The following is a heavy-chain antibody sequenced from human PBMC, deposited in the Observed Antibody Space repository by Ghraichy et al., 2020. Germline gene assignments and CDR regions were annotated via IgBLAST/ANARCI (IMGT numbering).Heavy chain of an antibody. J-gene: IGHJ4*02. CDR2: IKEDGSEK. D-gene: IGHD6-19*01. Sequence: GGSLRLSCAASGFTFSRYWMSWVRQGPGKGLEWVANIKEDGSEKYYVDSVKGRFTISRDNAKNSLYLQMNSLRAEDTSLYYCARVPWIWEWLDWGPGTLVTVSS. CDR1: GFTFSRYW. CDR3: ARVPWIWEWLD. V-gene: IGHV3-7*03.